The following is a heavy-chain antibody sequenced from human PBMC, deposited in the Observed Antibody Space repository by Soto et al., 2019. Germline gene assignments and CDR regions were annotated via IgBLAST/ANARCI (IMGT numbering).Heavy chain of an antibody. D-gene: IGHD6-19*01. CDR2: TYYNGDT. Sequence: KPSETLSLTCTVSDDSFRCAEYYWSWIRQPLGKGPEWIGYTYYNGDTKYNPALRSRVTMSEDASKNQFSLRLSSVTAADTAVYFCARGPAYIDGWRTFDLWGRGILVTVSS. CDR3: ARGPAYIDGWRTFDL. V-gene: IGHV4-61*08. CDR1: DDSFRCAEYY. J-gene: IGHJ4*02.